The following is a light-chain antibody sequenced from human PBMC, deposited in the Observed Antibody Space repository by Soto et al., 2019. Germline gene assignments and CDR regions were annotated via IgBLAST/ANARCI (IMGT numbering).Light chain of an antibody. V-gene: IGLV2-14*01. J-gene: IGLJ1*01. CDR1: SSDVGGYNY. CDR2: EVS. CDR3: SSYTSSSTSLYV. Sequence: QSALTQPASVSGSPGQSITISCTGTSSDVGGYNYVSWYQQHPGKAPKLMIYEVSNRPSGVSNRFSDSKSGNTASLTISGLQAEDEADYYCSSYTSSSTSLYVFGTGTKLTVL.